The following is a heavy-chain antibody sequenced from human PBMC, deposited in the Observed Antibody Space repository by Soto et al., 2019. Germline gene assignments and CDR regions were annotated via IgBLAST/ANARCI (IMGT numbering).Heavy chain of an antibody. V-gene: IGHV1-46*01. CDR3: ARDGLEEGTAAADRPRRVRYYYGMDV. CDR1: GYTFTSYY. Sequence: ASVKVSCKASGYTFTSYYMHWVRQAPGQGLEWMGIINPSGGSTSSAQKFQGRVTMTRDTSTSTVYMELSSLRSEDTAVYYCARDGLEEGTAAADRPRRVRYYYGMDVWG. J-gene: IGHJ6*02. D-gene: IGHD6-13*01. CDR2: INPSGGST.